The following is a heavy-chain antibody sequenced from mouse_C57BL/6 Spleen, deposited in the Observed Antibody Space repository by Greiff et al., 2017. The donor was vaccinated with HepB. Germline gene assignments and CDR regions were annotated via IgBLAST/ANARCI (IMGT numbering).Heavy chain of an antibody. CDR1: GYTFTDYY. Sequence: EVQLQQSGPVLVKPGASVKMSCKASGYTFTDYYMNWVKQSHGKSLEWIGVINPYNGGTSYNQKFKGKATLTVDKSSSTAYMELNSLTSEDSAVYYCARDYGYDRVYFDYWGQGTTLTVSS. CDR3: ARDYGYDRVYFDY. D-gene: IGHD2-2*01. J-gene: IGHJ2*01. CDR2: INPYNGGT. V-gene: IGHV1-19*01.